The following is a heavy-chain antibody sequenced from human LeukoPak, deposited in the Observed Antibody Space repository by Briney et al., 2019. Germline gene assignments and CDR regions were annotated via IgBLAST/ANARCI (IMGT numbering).Heavy chain of an antibody. CDR3: AKESARSDILTGFNHFDY. D-gene: IGHD3-9*01. J-gene: IGHJ4*02. CDR1: GFTFSSYG. Sequence: GGSLRLSCAASGFTFSSYGMHWVRQAPGKGLEWVAVISYDGSNKYYADSVKGRFTISRDNSKNTLYLQMNSLRAEGTAVYYCAKESARSDILTGFNHFDYWGQGTLVTVSS. CDR2: ISYDGSNK. V-gene: IGHV3-30*18.